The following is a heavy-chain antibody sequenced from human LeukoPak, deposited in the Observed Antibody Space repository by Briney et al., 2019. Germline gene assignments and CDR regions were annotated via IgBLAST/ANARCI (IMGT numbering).Heavy chain of an antibody. CDR2: INHSGST. CDR1: GGSFSGYY. D-gene: IGHD3-10*01. V-gene: IGHV4-34*01. CDR3: AREATMVRGVIDP. J-gene: IGHJ5*02. Sequence: PSETLSLTCAVYGGSFSGYYWSWIRQPPGKGLEWIGEINHSGSTNYNPSLKSRVIISVDTSKNQFSLKLSSVTAADTAVYYCAREATMVRGVIDPWGQGTLVTVSS.